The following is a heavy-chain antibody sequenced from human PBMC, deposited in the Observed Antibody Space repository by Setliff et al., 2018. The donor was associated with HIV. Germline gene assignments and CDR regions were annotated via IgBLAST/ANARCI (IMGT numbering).Heavy chain of an antibody. D-gene: IGHD3-3*01. J-gene: IGHJ6*02. CDR2: IFTGGST. Sequence: SETLSLTCTVSGGSINSGSYFWSWIRQPAGKGLEWIGRIFTGGSTNYNPSLKSRVTISLGTSRNQFSLKLISVTAADTAVYYCARGSYLEWLMYDMAVWGQGTTVTVSS. CDR1: GGSINSGSYF. V-gene: IGHV4-61*02. CDR3: ARGSYLEWLMYDMAV.